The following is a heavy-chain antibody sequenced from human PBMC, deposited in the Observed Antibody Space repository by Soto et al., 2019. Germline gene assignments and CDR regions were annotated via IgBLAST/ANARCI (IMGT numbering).Heavy chain of an antibody. Sequence: SVKVSCKTSGFTFSSSAVHWVRQARGHRLQWIGWIDVGSANANYAQMLQERVTISRDMSTSTAYMELSSLRPEDTAVYYCARGPLAATRPGPYYFDYWGQGTLVTVSS. V-gene: IGHV1-58*01. CDR2: IDVGSANA. J-gene: IGHJ4*02. CDR1: GFTFSSSA. CDR3: ARGPLAATRPGPYYFDY. D-gene: IGHD2-15*01.